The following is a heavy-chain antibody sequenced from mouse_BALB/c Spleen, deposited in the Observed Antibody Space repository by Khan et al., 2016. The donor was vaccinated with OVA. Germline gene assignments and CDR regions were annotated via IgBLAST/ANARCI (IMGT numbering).Heavy chain of an antibody. J-gene: IGHJ3*01. D-gene: IGHD1-1*01. Sequence: EVQLVESGGDLVKPGGSLKLSCAASGFTFSTYGMSWVRQAPDKRLEWVATVSTGGSYTYYPDSVKGRFTLFRDNAKNTLYLQTSGLRSEDTAMFYYTRITYYYDSKGFAYWGQGTMGTVSA. CDR3: TRITYYYDSKGFAY. CDR2: VSTGGSYT. CDR1: GFTFSTYG. V-gene: IGHV5-6*01.